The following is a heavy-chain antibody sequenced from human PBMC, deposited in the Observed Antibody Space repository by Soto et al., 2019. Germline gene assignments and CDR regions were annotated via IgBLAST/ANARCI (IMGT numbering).Heavy chain of an antibody. CDR3: VKGVYSSGLDLCDY. CDR1: GFTFSNSA. Sequence: GGSLRLSYAASGFTFSNSAMSCVRQTPGKGLEWDSTISGSGRESFYADSVKGRFTISRDSSTNTVHVQLNSLRDDDTAVYYCVKGVYSSGLDLCDYYGQDIPVTVSS. V-gene: IGHV3-23*01. CDR2: ISGSGRES. D-gene: IGHD5-18*01. J-gene: IGHJ4*01.